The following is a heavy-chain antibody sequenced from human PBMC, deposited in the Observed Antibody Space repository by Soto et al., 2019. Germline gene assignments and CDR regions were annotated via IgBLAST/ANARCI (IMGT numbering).Heavy chain of an antibody. CDR1: GGSINSYY. CDR3: ARGYYDNSGYYPQYFHH. J-gene: IGHJ1*01. Sequence: PSETLSLTCTVSGGSINSYYWSWIRQPPGKGLECIGYIHYSGNTNYNPSLKSRVTISVDTSKNQFSLKLSSVTAADTAVYYCARGYYDNSGYYPQYFHHWGQGTLVTVSS. CDR2: IHYSGNT. D-gene: IGHD3-22*01. V-gene: IGHV4-59*01.